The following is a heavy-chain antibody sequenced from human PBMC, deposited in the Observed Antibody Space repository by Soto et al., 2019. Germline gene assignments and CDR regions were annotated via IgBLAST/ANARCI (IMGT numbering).Heavy chain of an antibody. CDR3: ARDSGLRYFDGAGAFDI. CDR1: GGSISSGGYY. Sequence: SETLSLTCTVSGGSISSGGYYWSWIRQHPGKGLEWIGYIYYSGSTYYNPSLKSRVTISVDTSKNQFSLKQSSVTAADTAVYYCARDSGLRYFDGAGAFDIWGQGTMVTVSS. CDR2: IYYSGST. J-gene: IGHJ3*02. D-gene: IGHD3-9*01. V-gene: IGHV4-31*03.